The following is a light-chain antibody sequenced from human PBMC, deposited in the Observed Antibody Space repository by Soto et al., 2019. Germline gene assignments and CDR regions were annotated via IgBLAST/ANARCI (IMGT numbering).Light chain of an antibody. CDR3: QQYHDWPPLLT. J-gene: IGKJ4*01. CDR1: RSVRSN. V-gene: IGKV3D-15*01. CDR2: DAS. Sequence: EIVMTHSPATLSVSPGERATLSCSASRSVRSNLAWYQQKPGQVPRLLIYDASTRATGIPARFSGSGSGTEFTLTISSLQSEDFAVYYCQQYHDWPPLLTFGGGSKVDIK.